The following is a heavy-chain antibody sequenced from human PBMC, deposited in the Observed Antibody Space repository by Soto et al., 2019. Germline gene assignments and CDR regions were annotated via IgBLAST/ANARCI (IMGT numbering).Heavy chain of an antibody. CDR1: GFTFSSYG. CDR2: ISYDGSNK. V-gene: IGHV3-30*03. Sequence: PGGSLRLSCAASGFTFSSYGMHWVRQAPGKGLEWAAVISYDGSNKYYADSVKGRFTISRDNSKNTLYLQMNSLRAEDTAVYYCATDRRQRLYYYYGLDVWGQGTTVTVSS. D-gene: IGHD2-2*01. J-gene: IGHJ6*02. CDR3: ATDRRQRLYYYYGLDV.